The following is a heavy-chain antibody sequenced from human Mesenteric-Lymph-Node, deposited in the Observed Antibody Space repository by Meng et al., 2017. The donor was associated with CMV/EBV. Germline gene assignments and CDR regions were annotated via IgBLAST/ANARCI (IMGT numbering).Heavy chain of an antibody. CDR3: ARDLPPTLRYYYDSSGSRVVGYFDY. J-gene: IGHJ4*02. D-gene: IGHD3-22*01. Sequence: MSWVRQAPGKGLEWVADLKQDGSEKYYVDSVKGRFTISRDNAKNSLYLQMNSLRAEDTAVYYCARDLPPTLRYYYDSSGSRVVGYFDYWGQGTLVTVSS. CDR2: LKQDGSEK. V-gene: IGHV3-7*01.